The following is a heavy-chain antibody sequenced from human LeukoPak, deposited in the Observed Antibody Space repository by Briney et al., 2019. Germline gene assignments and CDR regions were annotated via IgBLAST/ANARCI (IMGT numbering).Heavy chain of an antibody. CDR1: EYTFTGYY. J-gene: IGHJ2*01. D-gene: IGHD3-10*02. CDR2: INPNSGGT. CDR3: ARGPYVPFPNWYFDL. Sequence: ASVKVSCKASEYTFTGYYMHWVPQAPGQGLEWMGWINPNSGGTHYAPKFQGRVTMTRDTSISTAYMELSRLRSDDTAVYYCARGPYVPFPNWYFDLWGRGTLVTVSS. V-gene: IGHV1-2*02.